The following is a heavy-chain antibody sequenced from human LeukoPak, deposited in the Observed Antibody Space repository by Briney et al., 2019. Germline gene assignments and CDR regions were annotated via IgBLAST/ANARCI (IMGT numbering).Heavy chain of an antibody. CDR1: GFTFSSYS. CDR2: ISSSSSYI. D-gene: IGHD1-1*01. J-gene: IGHJ5*02. CDR3: ARDLKGQLEFDP. Sequence: GGSLRLSCAASGFTFSSYSMNWVRQAPGKGLEWVSSISSSSSYIYYADSVKGRFTISRDNAKNSLYLQMNSLRAEDTAVYYCARDLKGQLEFDPWGQGTLVTVSS. V-gene: IGHV3-21*01.